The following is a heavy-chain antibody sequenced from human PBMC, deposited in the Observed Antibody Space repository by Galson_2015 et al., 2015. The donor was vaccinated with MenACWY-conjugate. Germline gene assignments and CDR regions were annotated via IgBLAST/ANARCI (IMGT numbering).Heavy chain of an antibody. J-gene: IGHJ4*02. D-gene: IGHD3-9*01. CDR2: IKDDGSYE. CDR3: AKDGDEYDIDY. Sequence: WVRQAPGKGLEWVAFIKDDGSYEYHPDSVKGRFTTSRDNSKNILYLQMNSLRAEDTAVYYCAKDGDEYDIDYWGRGTLVTVSS. V-gene: IGHV3-30*02.